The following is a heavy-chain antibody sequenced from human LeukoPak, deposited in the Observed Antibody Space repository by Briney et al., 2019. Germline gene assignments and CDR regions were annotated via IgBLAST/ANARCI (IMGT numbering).Heavy chain of an antibody. Sequence: ASVKVSCKASGYTFIGYYMHWVRQAPGQGLEWMGWISAYNGNTNYAQKLQGRVTMTTDTSTSTAYMELRSLRSDDTAVYYCARDSRRYCSGGSCPVGDYWGQGTLVTVSS. D-gene: IGHD2-15*01. CDR3: ARDSRRYCSGGSCPVGDY. CDR1: GYTFIGYY. CDR2: ISAYNGNT. J-gene: IGHJ4*02. V-gene: IGHV1-18*04.